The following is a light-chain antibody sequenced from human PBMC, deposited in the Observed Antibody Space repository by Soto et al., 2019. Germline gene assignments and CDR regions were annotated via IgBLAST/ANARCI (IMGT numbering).Light chain of an antibody. CDR2: RAS. V-gene: IGKV1-39*01. CDR3: QHSYSSPTWT. J-gene: IGKJ1*01. CDR1: QSISTY. Sequence: DIQITQSPSSLSASVGDRITISCRASQSISTYLNWYQQKPGTAPRLLIYRASSVKSGVPPRFSGSGSGRDLTLTISSLRPEDSANYVCQHSYSSPTWTFGQGTKVDIK.